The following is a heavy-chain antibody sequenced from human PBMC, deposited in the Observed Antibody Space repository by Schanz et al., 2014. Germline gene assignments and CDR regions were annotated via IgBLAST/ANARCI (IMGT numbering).Heavy chain of an antibody. CDR1: GYTFTGYY. V-gene: IGHV1-2*06. D-gene: IGHD2-2*01. J-gene: IGHJ5*02. CDR3: ARELCSSTTCYVRYDP. CDR2: INPNSGGT. Sequence: QVLLVQSGAEVKQPGASVKVSCKASGYTFTGYYIHWVRQAPGQGFEWMGRINPNSGGTNYAQKFQGRVTMTRDTSMSTAYMELSSLTSDDTAVYYCARELCSSTTCYVRYDPWGQGTLVTVSS.